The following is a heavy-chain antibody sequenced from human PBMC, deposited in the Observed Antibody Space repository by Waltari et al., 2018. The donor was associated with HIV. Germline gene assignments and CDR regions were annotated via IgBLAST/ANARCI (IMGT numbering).Heavy chain of an antibody. CDR3: ARLGADCSSTSCRRGYSYGYAFDI. V-gene: IGHV5-51*01. D-gene: IGHD2-2*01. J-gene: IGHJ3*02. Sequence: EYMGIIYPGDSDTRYSPSFQGQVTISADKSISTAYLQWSSLKASDTAMYYCARLGADCSSTSCRRGYSYGYAFDIWGQGTMVTVSS. CDR2: IYPGDSDT.